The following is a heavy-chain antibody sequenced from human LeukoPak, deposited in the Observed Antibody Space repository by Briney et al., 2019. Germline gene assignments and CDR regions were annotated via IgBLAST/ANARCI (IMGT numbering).Heavy chain of an antibody. D-gene: IGHD6-19*01. Sequence: GGSLRLSCEASGFTFINSAMSWVRQAPGKGLEWVSGITGSGGRTYYADSVKGQFTISRDDSKNTLYLQMNNLRVEDTAVYYCAKGGAVAGRFDPWGQGTLVTVSS. CDR1: GFTFINSA. V-gene: IGHV3-23*01. CDR2: ITGSGGRT. CDR3: AKGGAVAGRFDP. J-gene: IGHJ5*02.